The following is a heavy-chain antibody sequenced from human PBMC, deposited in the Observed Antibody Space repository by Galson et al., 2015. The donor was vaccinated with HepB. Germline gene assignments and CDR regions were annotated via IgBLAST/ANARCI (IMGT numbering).Heavy chain of an antibody. CDR3: ARFIAAAGTGGRRFDY. V-gene: IGHV1-2*06. CDR2: INPNSGGT. CDR1: GYTFTGYY. J-gene: IGHJ4*02. Sequence: SVKVSCKASGYTFTGYYMHWVRQAPGQGLEWMGRINPNSGGTNYAQKFQGRVTMTRDTSISTAYMELSRLRSDDTAVYYCARFIAAAGTGGRRFDYWGQGTLVTVSS. D-gene: IGHD6-13*01.